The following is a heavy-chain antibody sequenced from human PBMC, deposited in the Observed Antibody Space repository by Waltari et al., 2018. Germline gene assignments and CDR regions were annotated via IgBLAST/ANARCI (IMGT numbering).Heavy chain of an antibody. CDR1: GDTFSSYY. CDR3: ARDGHNVLGVDY. CDR2: SNPTGGGT. D-gene: IGHD3-16*01. J-gene: IGHJ4*02. Sequence: QVQLEQSADEVTKPGASVNVSCKASGDTFSSYYMHWVRQAPGQGLEWMGISNPTGGGTSYAQKFQGRVTMTRDKSTSTVYMEVSSLRSEDTAVYYCARDGHNVLGVDYWGQGTLVTVSS. V-gene: IGHV1-46*01.